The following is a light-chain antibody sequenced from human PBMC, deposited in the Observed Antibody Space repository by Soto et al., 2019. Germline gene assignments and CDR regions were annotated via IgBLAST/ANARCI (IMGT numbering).Light chain of an antibody. CDR2: GTS. J-gene: IGKJ2*01. V-gene: IGKV3-20*01. Sequence: PGERATLSCRASPSVSSRYLAWYQQKPGQAPRLLIYGTSSRATGIPDKFSGSESGTDFTLTINRLEPEDSAVYYCQRYGSSLYTFGQGTKLEIK. CDR1: PSVSSRY. CDR3: QRYGSSLYT.